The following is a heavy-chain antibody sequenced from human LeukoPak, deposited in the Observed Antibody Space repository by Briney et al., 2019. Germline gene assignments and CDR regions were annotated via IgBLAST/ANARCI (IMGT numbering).Heavy chain of an antibody. J-gene: IGHJ4*02. V-gene: IGHV3-23*01. Sequence: GGSLRLSCAASGFTFSNYAMSWVRQAPGKGLEWVSVISDSGDSTYYAGSVEGRFTLSRGNSRDTLFLQMNSLRAEDTAVYYCALRGYGDFSPFDYWGQGTLVTVSS. D-gene: IGHD4-17*01. CDR2: ISDSGDST. CDR1: GFTFSNYA. CDR3: ALRGYGDFSPFDY.